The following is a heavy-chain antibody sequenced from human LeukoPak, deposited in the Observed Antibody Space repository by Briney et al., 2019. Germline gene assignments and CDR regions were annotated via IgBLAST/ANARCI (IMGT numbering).Heavy chain of an antibody. CDR3: AKRREGAFDY. J-gene: IGHJ4*02. CDR2: INGSGGRT. V-gene: IGHV3-23*01. D-gene: IGHD1-26*01. CDR1: GFTFSSYA. Sequence: PGGSLRLSCAASGFTFSSYAMSWVRQAPGKGLEWVSGINGSGGRTYYADSVKGRFTISRDNSKNTLYLQMNSLRAEDTAKYYCAKRREGAFDYWGQGILVTVSS.